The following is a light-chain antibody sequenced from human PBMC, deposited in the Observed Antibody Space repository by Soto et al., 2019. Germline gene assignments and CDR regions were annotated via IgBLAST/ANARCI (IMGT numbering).Light chain of an antibody. CDR2: DAS. CDR3: QQYEDLPRS. Sequence: DIQMTQSPSSLSAAVGDRVTSTCQASQDISNYLNWYQHKPGKPPKLLIYDASNLETGVPSRFSGSGSGTDFTFTISSLQTEDVATYYCQQYEDLPRSFGPGTKVDF. CDR1: QDISNY. J-gene: IGKJ3*01. V-gene: IGKV1-33*01.